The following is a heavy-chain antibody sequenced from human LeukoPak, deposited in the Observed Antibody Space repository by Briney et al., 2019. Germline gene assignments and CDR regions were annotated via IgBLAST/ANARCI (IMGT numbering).Heavy chain of an antibody. D-gene: IGHD3-3*01. V-gene: IGHV4-39*01. J-gene: IGHJ5*02. CDR3: ARHGPVVGRLRFLEGLDP. CDR1: GGSISSSSYY. Sequence: TLSLTCTVSGGSISSSSYYWGWIRQPPGKGLEWIGSIYYSGSTYYNPSLKSRVTISVDTSKNQFSLKLSSVTAADTAVYYCARHGPVVGRLRFLEGLDPWGQGTLVTVSS. CDR2: IYYSGST.